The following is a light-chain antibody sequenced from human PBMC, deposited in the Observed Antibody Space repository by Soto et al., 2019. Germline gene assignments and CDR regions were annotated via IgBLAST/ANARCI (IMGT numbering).Light chain of an antibody. V-gene: IGKV1-9*01. Sequence: DIQLTQSPSPLSASVGDRVAITCLASQSISTYLAWYQQKPGKAPKVLINAASTLQSGVPSRFSGSGSGTDFTLTISSLQPEDFATYYCQQLKSYPITFGQGTRLEIK. CDR3: QQLKSYPIT. CDR2: AAS. CDR1: QSISTY. J-gene: IGKJ5*01.